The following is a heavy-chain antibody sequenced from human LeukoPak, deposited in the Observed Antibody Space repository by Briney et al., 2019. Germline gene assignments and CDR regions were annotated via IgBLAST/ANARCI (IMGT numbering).Heavy chain of an antibody. D-gene: IGHD1-26*01. Sequence: GGSLRLSCAASGFTFSSHWMHWVRQAPGKGLVWVSRINTDGTTTNYADSVKGRFTISRDNAKNTPYLPMNSLRAEDTAVYYCARDLIVGTTYFDYWGQGTLVTVSS. CDR1: GFTFSSHW. CDR2: INTDGTTT. J-gene: IGHJ4*02. CDR3: ARDLIVGTTYFDY. V-gene: IGHV3-74*01.